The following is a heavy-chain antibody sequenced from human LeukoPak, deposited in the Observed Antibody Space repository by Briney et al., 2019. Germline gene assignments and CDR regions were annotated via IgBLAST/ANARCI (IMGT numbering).Heavy chain of an antibody. Sequence: KTSETLSLTCAVYGGSSSGYYWSWIRQPPGKGLEWIGEINHSGSTNYNPSLKSRVTISVDTSKNQFSLKLSSVTAADTAVYYCARGRALITMARGARTNWFDPWGQGTLVTVSS. CDR3: ARGRALITMARGARTNWFDP. D-gene: IGHD3-10*01. CDR1: GGSSSGYY. V-gene: IGHV4-34*01. CDR2: INHSGST. J-gene: IGHJ5*02.